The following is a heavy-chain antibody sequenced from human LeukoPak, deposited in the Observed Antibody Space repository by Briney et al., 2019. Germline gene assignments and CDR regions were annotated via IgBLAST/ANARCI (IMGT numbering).Heavy chain of an antibody. V-gene: IGHV4-4*07. D-gene: IGHD5-24*01. J-gene: IGHJ5*02. CDR3: APGWPNWFDP. CDR2: IYTSGST. Sequence: PSETLSLTCTVSGYSISSGYYWSWIRQPAGKGLEWIGRIYTSGSTNYNPSLKSRVTMSVDTSKNQFSLKLSSVTAADTAVYYCAPGWPNWFDPWGQGTLVTVSS. CDR1: GYSISSGYY.